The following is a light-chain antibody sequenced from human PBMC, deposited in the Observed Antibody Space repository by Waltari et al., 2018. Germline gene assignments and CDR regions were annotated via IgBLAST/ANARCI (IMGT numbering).Light chain of an antibody. V-gene: IGKV1D-16*01. CDR3: QQYNSYPPT. J-gene: IGKJ4*01. CDR2: RAS. Sequence: DIQMTQSPSSLSASVGDRVTITCRASQGIGTSLAWYQQKPEKPPESLIYRASSLQSWVPSRFSGRGSGTDFTLTISSLRPEGFATYYCQQYNSYPPTFGGGTKVEIK. CDR1: QGIGTS.